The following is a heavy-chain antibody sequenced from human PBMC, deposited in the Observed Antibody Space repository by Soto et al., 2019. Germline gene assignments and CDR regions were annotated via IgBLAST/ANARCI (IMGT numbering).Heavy chain of an antibody. J-gene: IGHJ4*02. D-gene: IGHD3-22*01. CDR3: ARGDLYYYDSSGYFFDY. V-gene: IGHV5-51*01. CDR2: IYPGDSDT. Sequence: LKISCKGSGYSFTSYWIGWVRQVPGKGLEWMGIIYPGDSDTRYSPSFQGQVTISADKSISTAYLQWSSLKASDTAMYYCARGDLYYYDSSGYFFDYWGQGTLVTVSS. CDR1: GYSFTSYW.